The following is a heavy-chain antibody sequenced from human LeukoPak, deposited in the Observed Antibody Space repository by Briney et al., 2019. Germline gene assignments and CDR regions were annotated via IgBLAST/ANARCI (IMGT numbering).Heavy chain of an antibody. CDR1: GFTFSRYA. V-gene: IGHV3-23*01. D-gene: IGHD3-22*01. J-gene: IGHJ4*02. Sequence: PGGSLRLSCAASGFTFSRYAMSWVRQAPGKGLEWVSAITASGDGTFYADSVKGRLTISRDNSKNTLYLQMNSLRAEDAAVYYCATKGTYYYDSSGYTHHYWGQGTLVTVSS. CDR2: ITASGDGT. CDR3: ATKGTYYYDSSGYTHHY.